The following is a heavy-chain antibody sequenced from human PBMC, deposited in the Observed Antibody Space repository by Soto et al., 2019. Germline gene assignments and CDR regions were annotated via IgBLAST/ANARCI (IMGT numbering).Heavy chain of an antibody. Sequence: PSETLSHTYTVSDGYISSSSYYLGWNRQPPGKGLEWIGSIYYSGSTYYNPSLKSRVTISVDTSKNQFSLKLSSVTAADTAVYYCARKRGGYCGGDCYSPYFDYWGQGTLVTVSS. J-gene: IGHJ4*02. V-gene: IGHV4-39*01. CDR3: ARKRGGYCGGDCYSPYFDY. CDR1: DGYISSSSYY. D-gene: IGHD2-21*02. CDR2: IYYSGST.